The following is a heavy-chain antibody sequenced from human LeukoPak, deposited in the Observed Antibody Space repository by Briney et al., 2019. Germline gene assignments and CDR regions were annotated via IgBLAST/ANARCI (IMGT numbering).Heavy chain of an antibody. J-gene: IGHJ4*02. CDR1: GYTFTGYY. Sequence: ASVKVSCKASGYTFTGYYMHWVRQAPGQGLEWMGWINPSGGRTTYAKKFQSRVTMTRDTSTNTVYTELSSLRSDDTAVYYCARDYYGGHNLYNFDFWGQGTRVIVSS. D-gene: IGHD3-10*01. CDR2: INPSGGRT. CDR3: ARDYYGGHNLYNFDF. V-gene: IGHV1-46*01.